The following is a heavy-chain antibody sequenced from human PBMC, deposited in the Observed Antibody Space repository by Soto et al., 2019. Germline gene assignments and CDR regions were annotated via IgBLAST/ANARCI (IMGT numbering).Heavy chain of an antibody. CDR2: IYYNGFT. Sequence: SETLSLTCTVSGGSISSSRYYWGWIRQPPGKGLERIGSIYYNGFTYYSPSLKSRVTISVDTSRNQFSLKLNSVTTADTAVYFCARKDDFWSGSGSFDPWGQGTLVTVSS. V-gene: IGHV4-39*01. D-gene: IGHD3-3*01. J-gene: IGHJ5*02. CDR1: GGSISSSRYY. CDR3: ARKDDFWSGSGSFDP.